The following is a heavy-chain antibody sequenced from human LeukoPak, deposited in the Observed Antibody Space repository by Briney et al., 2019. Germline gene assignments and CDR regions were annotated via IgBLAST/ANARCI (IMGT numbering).Heavy chain of an antibody. CDR2: MYYSGST. V-gene: IGHV4-59*08. D-gene: IGHD6-6*01. Sequence: PSETLSLTCAVYGGSFSGYYWSWIRQPPGKGLEWIGYMYYSGSTNYNPSLKSRVTISVDTSKNQFSLKLSSVTAADTAVYYCARLRSSSHPDYYGMDVWGQGTTVTVSS. CDR1: GGSFSGYY. CDR3: ARLRSSSHPDYYGMDV. J-gene: IGHJ6*02.